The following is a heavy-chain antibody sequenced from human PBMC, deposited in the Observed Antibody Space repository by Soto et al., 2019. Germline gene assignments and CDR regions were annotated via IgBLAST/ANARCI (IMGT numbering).Heavy chain of an antibody. Sequence: QVQLVQSGAEVKKPGASVKVSCKASGYTFTSYDINWVRQATGQGLEWMGWMNPNSGNTGYAQKLQGRVTMTRNTSISTAYMELSSLRSEDTAVYYCARGVSGYCSGGSCYSGYFQHWGQGTLVTVSS. J-gene: IGHJ1*01. V-gene: IGHV1-8*01. CDR3: ARGVSGYCSGGSCYSGYFQH. CDR1: GYTFTSYD. D-gene: IGHD2-15*01. CDR2: MNPNSGNT.